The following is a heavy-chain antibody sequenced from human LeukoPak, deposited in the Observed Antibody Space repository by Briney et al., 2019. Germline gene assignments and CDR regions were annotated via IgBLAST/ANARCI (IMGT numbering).Heavy chain of an antibody. CDR1: GYSFTSYW. CDR3: ARHVNWRSGQSWFDP. CDR2: IDPSDSDT. Sequence: GESLRISCKASGYSFTSYWIGWVRQMPGEGLEWMGRIDPSDSDTNYSPSFQGHVTMSADKSISTAYLQWSSLKASDTAMYFCARHVNWRSGQSWFDPWGQGTPVTVSS. J-gene: IGHJ5*02. V-gene: IGHV5-10-1*01. D-gene: IGHD3-10*01.